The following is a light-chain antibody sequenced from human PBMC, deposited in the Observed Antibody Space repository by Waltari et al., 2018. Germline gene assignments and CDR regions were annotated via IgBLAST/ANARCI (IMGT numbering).Light chain of an antibody. CDR2: WAS. V-gene: IGKV4-1*01. CDR3: QQYYSTPRT. CDR1: QSVLYSSNNKNY. Sequence: DIVMTQSPDSLGVSLGERATINCKSSQSVLYSSNNKNYLAWYQQKSGQPPKLLIYWASTRESGVPDRFSGSGSGTDFTLTISSLQAEDVAVYFCQQYYSTPRTFGQGTKVEIK. J-gene: IGKJ1*01.